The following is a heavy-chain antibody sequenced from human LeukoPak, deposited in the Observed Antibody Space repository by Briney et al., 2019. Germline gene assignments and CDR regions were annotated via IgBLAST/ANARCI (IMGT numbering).Heavy chain of an antibody. CDR3: ARGIAATGTDLDY. V-gene: IGHV3-48*03. Sequence: GGSLRLSCAASGFTSTNYEMHWVRQAPGKGLEWLSYISSSGATKYYADSVKGRFTISRDNAKNSLYLQMSSLRDEDTAVYYCARGIAATGTDLDYWGQGTLVTVSS. D-gene: IGHD6-13*01. J-gene: IGHJ4*02. CDR2: ISSSGATK. CDR1: GFTSTNYE.